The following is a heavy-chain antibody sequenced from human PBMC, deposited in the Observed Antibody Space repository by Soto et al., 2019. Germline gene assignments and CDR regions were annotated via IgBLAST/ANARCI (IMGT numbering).Heavy chain of an antibody. CDR2: ISDDGSNK. J-gene: IGHJ4*02. V-gene: IGHV3-30*18. CDR1: GFPFSSYG. CDR3: AKTADY. Sequence: SLRLSCEASGFPFSSYGMHWGCQAPGTGMELVSVISDDGSNKYYADSVKGRFTISRDNSKNTLYLQMNSLRDEDTAVYYCAKTADYWGQGTLVTVSS.